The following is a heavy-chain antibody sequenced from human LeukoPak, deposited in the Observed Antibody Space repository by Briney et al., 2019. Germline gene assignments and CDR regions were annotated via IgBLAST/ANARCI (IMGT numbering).Heavy chain of an antibody. J-gene: IGHJ5*02. CDR3: ARGQPLWFGELGHWFDP. Sequence: SETLSLTCAVSGGSISSGGYSWSWLRQPPGKGLEWIGYIYHSGSTYYNPSLKSRVTISVDRSKNQFSLKLSSVTAADTAVYYCARGQPLWFGELGHWFDPWGQGTLVTVSS. CDR1: GGSISSGGYS. CDR2: IYHSGST. D-gene: IGHD3-10*01. V-gene: IGHV4-30-2*01.